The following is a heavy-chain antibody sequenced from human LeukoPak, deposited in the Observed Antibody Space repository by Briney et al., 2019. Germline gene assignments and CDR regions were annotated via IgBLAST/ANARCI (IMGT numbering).Heavy chain of an antibody. CDR2: INHSGST. D-gene: IGHD2-2*01. CDR3: ARGPYQLLSKIFDY. Sequence: PSETLSLTCTVSGGSISSSSYYWGWIRQPPGKGLEWIGEINHSGSTNYNPSLKSRATISVDTSKNQFSLKLSSVTAADTAVYYCARGPYQLLSKIFDYWGQGTLVTVSS. J-gene: IGHJ4*02. CDR1: GGSISSSSYY. V-gene: IGHV4-39*07.